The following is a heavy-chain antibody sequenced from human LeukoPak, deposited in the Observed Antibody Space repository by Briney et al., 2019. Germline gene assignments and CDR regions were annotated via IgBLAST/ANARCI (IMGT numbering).Heavy chain of an antibody. D-gene: IGHD5-24*01. J-gene: IGHJ4*02. CDR3: ARGGDGYNYRIDY. CDR2: IIPIFGTA. Sequence: SVRVSCKASGGTFSSYAISWVRQAPGQGLEWMGGIIPIFGTANYAQKFQGRVTITADESTSTAYMELSSLRSEGTAVYYCARGGDGYNYRIDYWGQGTLVTVSS. CDR1: GGTFSSYA. V-gene: IGHV1-69*13.